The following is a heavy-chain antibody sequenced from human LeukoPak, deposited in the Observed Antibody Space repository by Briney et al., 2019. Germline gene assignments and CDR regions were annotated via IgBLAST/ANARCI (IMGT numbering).Heavy chain of an antibody. J-gene: IGHJ4*02. Sequence: PGGSLRLSCAASGFTFRNYVIHWVRQAPGKGLEWVAVISYDGSNKYYADSVKGRFTISRDNSKNTLYLQMNSLRVEDTAVYYCARAPRTAANFDYWGQGTLVTVSS. V-gene: IGHV3-30-3*01. CDR1: GFTFRNYV. D-gene: IGHD6-13*01. CDR3: ARAPRTAANFDY. CDR2: ISYDGSNK.